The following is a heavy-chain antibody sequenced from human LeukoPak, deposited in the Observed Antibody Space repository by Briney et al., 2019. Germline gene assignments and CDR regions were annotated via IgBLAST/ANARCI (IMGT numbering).Heavy chain of an antibody. CDR3: ARDSYSLYYYDSSGYYTY. J-gene: IGHJ4*02. D-gene: IGHD3-22*01. CDR2: INPNSGGT. CDR1: GYTFTGYY. Sequence: ASVKVSCKASGYTFTGYYMHWVRQAPRQGLEWMGWINPNSGGTNYAQKFQGRVTMTRDTSISTAYMELSRLRSDDTAVYYCARDSYSLYYYDSSGYYTYWGQGTLVTVSS. V-gene: IGHV1-2*02.